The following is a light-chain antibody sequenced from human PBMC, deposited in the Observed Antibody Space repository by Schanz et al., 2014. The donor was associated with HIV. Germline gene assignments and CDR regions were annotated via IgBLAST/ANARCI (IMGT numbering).Light chain of an antibody. V-gene: IGLV2-23*02. Sequence: QSALTQPAAVSGSPGQSITISCTGTSSDIGTYNYVSWYQQHPGKAPKLMIYEVTKRPSGVSDRFSGSKSGTTASLTISGLRAEDEAEYYCSSYAGHNTFLVFGGGTKLTVL. CDR1: SSDIGTYNY. J-gene: IGLJ2*01. CDR3: SSYAGHNTFLV. CDR2: EVT.